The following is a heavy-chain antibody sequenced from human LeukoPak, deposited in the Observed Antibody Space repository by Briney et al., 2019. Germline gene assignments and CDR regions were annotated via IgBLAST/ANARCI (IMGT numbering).Heavy chain of an antibody. CDR2: IYSSVYT. J-gene: IGHJ5*02. Sequence: PSETLSLSCSVSGDSFDNSYCWTWVRQPPGKRPEWFGTIYSSVYTYYNPPLRSRATISGDTSRNLFSLKLISVTAADTAVYYCARGSDDYKLGNHWGHGTLVTVSS. V-gene: IGHV4-39*01. D-gene: IGHD5-24*01. CDR1: GDSFDNSYC. CDR3: ARGSDDYKLGNH.